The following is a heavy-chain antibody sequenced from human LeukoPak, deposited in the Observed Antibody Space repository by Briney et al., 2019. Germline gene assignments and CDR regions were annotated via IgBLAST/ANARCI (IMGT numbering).Heavy chain of an antibody. CDR1: GFTFNSYD. CDR3: ASAHYDFYYMDV. J-gene: IGHJ6*03. CDR2: IRYDGSNK. V-gene: IGHV3-30*02. Sequence: PGGSLRLSCAASGFTFNSYDIHWIRQAPGKGLEWVAFIRYDGSNKYYADSVTGRFTISRDRSKNMVFLQMNSLRSEDTAVYYCASAHYDFYYMDVWAKGTTVTVSS. D-gene: IGHD3-10*01.